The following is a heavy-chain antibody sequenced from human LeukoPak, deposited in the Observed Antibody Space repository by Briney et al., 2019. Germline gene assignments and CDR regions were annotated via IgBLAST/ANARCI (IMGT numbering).Heavy chain of an antibody. CDR1: GFTFSSYS. CDR3: ARGSYGSGSYSYYFDY. J-gene: IGHJ4*02. CDR2: ISSSSSYI. Sequence: GGSLRLSCAASGFTFSSYSMNWVRQAPGKGLEWVSSISSSSSYIYYADSVKGRFTISRDNAKNSLYLQMNGLRAEDTAVYYCARGSYGSGSYSYYFDYWGQGTLVTVSS. D-gene: IGHD3-10*01. V-gene: IGHV3-21*01.